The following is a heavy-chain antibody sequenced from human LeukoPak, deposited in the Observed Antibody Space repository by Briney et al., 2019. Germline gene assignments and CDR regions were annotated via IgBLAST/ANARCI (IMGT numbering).Heavy chain of an antibody. Sequence: SGGSLRLSCAASGFTFSSYWIHWFRQAPGKGLVWVSRINSDWSSTNYADSVKGRFTISRDNAKNKLYLQMNSLRADDTAVYYCARKGESGLYYWGQGTLVTVSS. CDR1: GFTFSSYW. V-gene: IGHV3-74*01. CDR3: ARKGESGLYY. J-gene: IGHJ4*02. D-gene: IGHD3-16*01. CDR2: INSDWSST.